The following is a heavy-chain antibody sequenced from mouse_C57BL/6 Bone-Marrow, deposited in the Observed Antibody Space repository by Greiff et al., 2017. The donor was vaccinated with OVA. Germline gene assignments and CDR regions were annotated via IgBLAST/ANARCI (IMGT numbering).Heavy chain of an antibody. V-gene: IGHV1-80*01. CDR3: ARCFDY. J-gene: IGHJ2*01. CDR2: FYPGVGDT. Sequence: QAQLQQSGAELVKPGASVKISCKASGSAFSSYWMNGVKQRPGKGLVWIGQFYPGVGDTTYNGKFKGKATLTADKSSSTAYMQLSSLTSEDSAVYYCARCFDYWGQGTTLTVSS. CDR1: GSAFSSYW.